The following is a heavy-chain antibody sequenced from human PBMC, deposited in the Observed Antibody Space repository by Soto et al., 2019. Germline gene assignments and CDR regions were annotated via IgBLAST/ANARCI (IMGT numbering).Heavy chain of an antibody. D-gene: IGHD3-16*01. CDR2: ISGGGIT. J-gene: IGHJ5*01. CDR3: AKGANYGGLFDS. V-gene: IGHV3-23*01. CDR1: GFTFSSFA. Sequence: EVQLFESGGGLVQPGGSLRLSCAASGFTFSSFAMSWVRQATGKGLEWVAVISGGGITHYSNSVKGRFTISRDNSKNMVYLEMTTLGAEDTALYYCAKGANYGGLFDSWGQGTLVTVST.